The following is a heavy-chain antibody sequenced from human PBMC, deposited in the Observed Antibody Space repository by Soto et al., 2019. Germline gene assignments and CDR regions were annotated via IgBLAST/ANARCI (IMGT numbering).Heavy chain of an antibody. CDR2: ISGSGGGT. CDR3: AKGGGAHSITIFGVVIGNYYGMDV. J-gene: IGHJ6*02. Sequence: GGSLRLSCAASGFTFSSYAMSWVRQAPGKGLEWVSAISGSGGGTYYADSVKGRFTIPRDNSKNTLYLQMNSLRAEDTAVYYCAKGGGAHSITIFGVVIGNYYGMDVWGQGTTVTVSS. D-gene: IGHD3-3*01. V-gene: IGHV3-23*01. CDR1: GFTFSSYA.